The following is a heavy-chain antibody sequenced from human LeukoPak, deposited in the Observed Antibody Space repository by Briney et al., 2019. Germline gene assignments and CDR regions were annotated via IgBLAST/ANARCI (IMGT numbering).Heavy chain of an antibody. CDR2: IKQDGSEK. D-gene: IGHD6-6*01. CDR1: GFTFSSYW. V-gene: IGHV3-7*01. J-gene: IGHJ4*02. CDR3: ARGSEYTSSTNYYFDY. Sequence: GGSLRLCCAASGFTFSSYWMSWVRQAPGKGLEWVANIKQDGSEKHYVDSVKGRFNISRDNAKKSLFLHMNSLRVEDTAVYYCARGSEYTSSTNYYFDYWGQGTLVTVSS.